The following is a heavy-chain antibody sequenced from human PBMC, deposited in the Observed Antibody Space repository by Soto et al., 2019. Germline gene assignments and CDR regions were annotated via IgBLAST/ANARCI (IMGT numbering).Heavy chain of an antibody. CDR3: ARGYCTNGVCSPGALGGMDV. D-gene: IGHD2-8*01. V-gene: IGHV4-30-4*01. CDR1: GGSISSGDYY. J-gene: IGHJ6*02. Sequence: SETLSLTCTVSGGSISSGDYYWIWIRQPPGKGLEWIGYIYYSGSTYYNPSLKSRVTISVDTSKNQFSLKLSSVTAADTAVYYCARGYCTNGVCSPGALGGMDVWGQGTTVTVSS. CDR2: IYYSGST.